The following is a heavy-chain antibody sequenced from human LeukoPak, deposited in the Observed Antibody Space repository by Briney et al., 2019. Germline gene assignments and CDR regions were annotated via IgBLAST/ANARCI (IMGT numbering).Heavy chain of an antibody. J-gene: IGHJ6*02. CDR3: ARESGGGGYYCGMDV. Sequence: GGSLRLSCAASGFTVSSNYMNWVRQAPGKGLEWVSVVYSGGSTYYADSVKGRFTISRHNSKNTLYLQMNSLRAEDTAVYFCARESGGGGYYCGMDVWGQGTTVTVSS. CDR2: VYSGGST. CDR1: GFTVSSNY. D-gene: IGHD2-15*01. V-gene: IGHV3-53*04.